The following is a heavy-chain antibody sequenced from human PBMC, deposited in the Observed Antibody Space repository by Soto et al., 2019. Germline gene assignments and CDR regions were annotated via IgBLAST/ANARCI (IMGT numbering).Heavy chain of an antibody. CDR3: ARGLPRYYDSSGSYYLGY. CDR2: ISYDGSNK. V-gene: IGHV3-30-3*01. D-gene: IGHD3-22*01. Sequence: QVQLVESGGGVVQPGRSLRLSCAASGFTFSSYAMHWVRQAPGKGLEWVAVISYDGSNKYYADSVKGRFTISRDNSKNTLYLQMNSLRAEDTAAYYRARGLPRYYDSSGSYYLGYWGQGTLVTVSS. J-gene: IGHJ4*02. CDR1: GFTFSSYA.